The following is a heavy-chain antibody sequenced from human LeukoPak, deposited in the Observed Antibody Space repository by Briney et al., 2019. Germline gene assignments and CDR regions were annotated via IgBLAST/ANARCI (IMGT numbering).Heavy chain of an antibody. CDR2: FDPEDGET. D-gene: IGHD3-3*01. V-gene: IGHV1-24*01. CDR3: ATSVGVVIIVDAFDI. Sequence: ASVKVSCKVSGYTLTELSMHWVRQAPGKGLEWMGGFDPEDGETIYAQKFQGRVTMTEDTSTDTAYMELSSLRSVDTAVYYCATSVGVVIIVDAFDIWGQGTMVTVSS. J-gene: IGHJ3*02. CDR1: GYTLTELS.